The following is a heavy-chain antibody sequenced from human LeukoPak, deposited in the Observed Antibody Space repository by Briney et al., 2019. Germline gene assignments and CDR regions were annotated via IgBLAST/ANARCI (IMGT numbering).Heavy chain of an antibody. Sequence: SETLSLTCTVSGGSISSHYWSWIRQPPGKGLEWIGYIYYSGSTNYNPSLKSRVTISVDTSKNQFSLKLSSVTAADTAVYYCARGRGYDFWSGYYTAPFDYWGQGTLVTVSS. CDR3: ARGRGYDFWSGYYTAPFDY. CDR1: GGSISSHY. D-gene: IGHD3-3*01. CDR2: IYYSGST. V-gene: IGHV4-59*11. J-gene: IGHJ4*02.